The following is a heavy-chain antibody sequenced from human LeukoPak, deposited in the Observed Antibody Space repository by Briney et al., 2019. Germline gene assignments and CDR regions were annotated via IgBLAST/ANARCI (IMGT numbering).Heavy chain of an antibody. V-gene: IGHV4-34*01. Sequence: SETLSLTCAVYGGSFSGYYWVWIRQPPGKGLEWIGEINHSGSTNYNPSLKSRVTISVDTYKNQFSLKVRSVTAADTAVYYCARYTESSPHDAFDIWGQGTMVTVSS. CDR3: ARYTESSPHDAFDI. J-gene: IGHJ3*02. CDR1: GGSFSGYY. CDR2: INHSGST. D-gene: IGHD1-26*01.